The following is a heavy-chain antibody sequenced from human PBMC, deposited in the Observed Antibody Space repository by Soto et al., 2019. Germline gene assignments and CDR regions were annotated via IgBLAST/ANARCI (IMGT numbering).Heavy chain of an antibody. CDR3: ARGAGLWFGDLSGWNYYGMDV. J-gene: IGHJ6*02. D-gene: IGHD3-10*01. CDR2: MNPNSGNT. V-gene: IGHV1-8*01. CDR1: GYTFTSYD. Sequence: ASVKVSCKASGYTFTSYDINWVRQATGQGLEWMGWMNPNSGNTGYAQKFQGRVTMTRNTSISTAYMELSSLRSEDTAVYYCARGAGLWFGDLSGWNYYGMDVWGQGTTVTVSS.